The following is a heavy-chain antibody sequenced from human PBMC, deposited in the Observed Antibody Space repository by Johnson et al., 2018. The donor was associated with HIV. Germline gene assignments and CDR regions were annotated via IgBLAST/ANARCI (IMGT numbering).Heavy chain of an antibody. CDR3: AKALRTGTPNDAFDI. Sequence: QVRLVESGGGLVKPGGSLRLSCAASGFSFSSYGMHWVRQAPGKGLEWVAFMRYDGRNKYYSDSVKGRFTISRDNRKNSLYLQMNSLRAEDTALYYCAKALRTGTPNDAFDIWGQGTMVTVSS. D-gene: IGHD3-10*01. CDR1: GFSFSSYG. V-gene: IGHV3-30*02. J-gene: IGHJ3*02. CDR2: MRYDGRNK.